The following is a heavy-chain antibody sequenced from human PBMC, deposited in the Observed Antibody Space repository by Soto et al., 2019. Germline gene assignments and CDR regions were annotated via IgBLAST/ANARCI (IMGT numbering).Heavy chain of an antibody. CDR3: AMGGRQWLVTSDFNY. V-gene: IGHV3-30*03. CDR2: VSHDGRNT. D-gene: IGHD6-19*01. Sequence: VHLVESGGGVVQPGRSLRLSCAASGFTFSDYAMHWVRQAPGKGLEWVAVVSHDGRNTHYADSVKGRFTISRDSSKNTAYLEMTSLRAEDTAVYYCAMGGRQWLVTSDFNYWGQGSLVTVSS. J-gene: IGHJ4*02. CDR1: GFTFSDYA.